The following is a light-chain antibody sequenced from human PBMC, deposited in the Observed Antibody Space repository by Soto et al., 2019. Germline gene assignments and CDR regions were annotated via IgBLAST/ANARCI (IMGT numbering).Light chain of an antibody. Sequence: QSVLTQPASVSGSPGQSITISCTGTSSDVGGYNYVSWYQQRPGKAPKLMIYDVNNWPSGVSNRFSASKSGNPASLTISGLQAEDEADYYCSSYSSTTTLVLGGGTKLTV. CDR2: DVN. CDR1: SSDVGGYNY. J-gene: IGLJ3*02. CDR3: SSYSSTTTLV. V-gene: IGLV2-14*01.